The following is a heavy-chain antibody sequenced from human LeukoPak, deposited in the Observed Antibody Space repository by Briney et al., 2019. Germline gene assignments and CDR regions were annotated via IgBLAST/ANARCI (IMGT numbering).Heavy chain of an antibody. CDR2: ISADNGNT. CDR3: VREAEVAGTVFFQY. V-gene: IGHV1-18*01. CDR1: GYTFTSYG. J-gene: IGHJ1*01. Sequence: ASVKVSCKASGYTFTSYGISWVRQAPGQGLEWMGWISADNGNTNYAQKLQGRVTMTRDTSTSTAYMELRSLRSDVTAVYYCVREAEVAGTVFFQYWGQGTLVTVSS. D-gene: IGHD6-19*01.